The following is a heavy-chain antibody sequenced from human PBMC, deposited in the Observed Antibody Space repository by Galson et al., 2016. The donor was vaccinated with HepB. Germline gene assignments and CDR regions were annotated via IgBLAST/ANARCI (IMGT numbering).Heavy chain of an antibody. CDR1: AVSITRGGYQ. CDR2: TDYRWDT. CDR3: ARDLRGVGDFP. J-gene: IGHJ5*02. D-gene: IGHD3-10*01. Sequence: TLSPTCSVSAVSITRGGYQWSWIRQNPGKRLEWSGYTDYRWDTSYNPSLKSRVVTALDTSKNQFPLRLTTVTAADTAVYHCARDLRGVGDFPWGQGTQVIVSS. V-gene: IGHV4-31*03.